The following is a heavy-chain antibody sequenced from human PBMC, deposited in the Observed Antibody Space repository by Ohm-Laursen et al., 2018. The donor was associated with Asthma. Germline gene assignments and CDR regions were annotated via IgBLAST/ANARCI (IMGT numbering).Heavy chain of an antibody. V-gene: IGHV3-30-3*01. CDR2: ISHDGSNK. CDR3: AKDLGVDY. CDR1: GFTFRDYE. J-gene: IGHJ4*02. Sequence: SLRLSCAATGFTFRDYEMHWVRQAPGKGPEWVAGISHDGSNKDYAVSVKGRFTISRDNSKITLFLQMNSLRAEDTAVYYCAKDLGVDYWGQGTLVTVSS. D-gene: IGHD3-10*01.